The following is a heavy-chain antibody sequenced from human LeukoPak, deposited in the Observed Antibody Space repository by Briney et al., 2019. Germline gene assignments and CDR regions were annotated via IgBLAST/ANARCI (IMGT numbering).Heavy chain of an antibody. J-gene: IGHJ4*02. CDR1: GGSISSSSCY. CDR3: AKDTGYSSL. Sequence: SETLSLTCTVSGGSISSSSCYWGWIRQPPGKGLEWVAIISYDGRSNYADFVKGRFTISRDNSKNTVYLQLSSPRPEDTAMYHCAKDTGYSSLWGQGTLVIVSA. V-gene: IGHV4-39*02. CDR2: ISYDGRS. D-gene: IGHD6-19*01.